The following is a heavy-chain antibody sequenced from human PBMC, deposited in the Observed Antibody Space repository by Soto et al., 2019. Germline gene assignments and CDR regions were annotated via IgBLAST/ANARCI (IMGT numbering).Heavy chain of an antibody. CDR3: TTGQADWGFRENYGMDV. Sequence: EVQLVESGGGLVKPGGSLRLSCAASGFTFSNAWMSWVRQAPGKGLEWVGRIKSKTDGGTTDYAAPVKGRFTISRDDSKNTLYLQMNSLKTEDTAVYYCTTGQADWGFRENYGMDVWGQGTTVTVSS. D-gene: IGHD3-9*01. J-gene: IGHJ6*02. V-gene: IGHV3-15*01. CDR1: GFTFSNAW. CDR2: IKSKTDGGTT.